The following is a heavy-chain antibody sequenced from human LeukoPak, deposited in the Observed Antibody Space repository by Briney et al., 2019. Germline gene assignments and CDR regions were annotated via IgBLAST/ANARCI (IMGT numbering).Heavy chain of an antibody. Sequence: GGSLRLSCAASGFPYDVQTMSWVRQAPGKGLDWVASMKEDGSEIYYVDSVKGRFTISRDNSRNSLYLRMNSLRAEDTAVYYCARGGATRGRFENWGQGALVIVSS. D-gene: IGHD1-26*01. CDR3: ARGGATRGRFEN. J-gene: IGHJ4*02. CDR2: MKEDGSEI. CDR1: GFPYDVQT. V-gene: IGHV3-7*01.